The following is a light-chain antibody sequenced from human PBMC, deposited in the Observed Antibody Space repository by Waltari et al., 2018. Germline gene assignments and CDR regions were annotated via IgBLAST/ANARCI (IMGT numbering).Light chain of an antibody. Sequence: QSALTQPASVSGSPGQSITISCTGSDVGGSNYVSWYQQHPGKAPQVMIYDVTVRPSWVSIRCPGSKAGDTASLTISGLQAEDETDYYCASWTDSDTLKLLFGGGTKLTVL. CDR3: ASWTDSDTLKLL. CDR2: DVT. V-gene: IGLV2-14*03. J-gene: IGLJ2*01. CDR1: SDVGGSNY.